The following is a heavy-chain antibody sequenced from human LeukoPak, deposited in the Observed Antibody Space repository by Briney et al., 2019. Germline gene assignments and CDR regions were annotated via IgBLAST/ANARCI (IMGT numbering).Heavy chain of an antibody. Sequence: PGGSLRLSCAASGFTFSSYAMSWVRQAPGRGLEWVSAISGSGGSTYYADSVKGRFTISRDNAKNSLFLQMNSLRAEDTAVYYCARPTVVTGVDAFDIWGQGTMVTVSS. CDR3: ARPTVVTGVDAFDI. CDR2: ISGSGGST. V-gene: IGHV3-23*01. J-gene: IGHJ3*02. D-gene: IGHD2-21*02. CDR1: GFTFSSYA.